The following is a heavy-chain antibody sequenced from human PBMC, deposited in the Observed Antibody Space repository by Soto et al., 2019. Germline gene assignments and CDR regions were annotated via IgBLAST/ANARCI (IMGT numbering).Heavy chain of an antibody. Sequence: GGSLRLSCAASGFTFSSYCMQWVRQAPGKGLVWVSRIDSDGSSTSYADSVKGRFTVPRDNAKNTLYLQMNSLRAEDTAVYYCARERGETYYDILTGFYSQGSYVMDVWGQGT. CDR2: IDSDGSST. D-gene: IGHD3-9*01. V-gene: IGHV3-74*01. J-gene: IGHJ6*02. CDR1: GFTFSSYC. CDR3: ARERGETYYDILTGFYSQGSYVMDV.